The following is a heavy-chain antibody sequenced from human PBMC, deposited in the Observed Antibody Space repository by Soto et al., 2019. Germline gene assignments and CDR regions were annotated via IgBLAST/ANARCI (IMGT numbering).Heavy chain of an antibody. V-gene: IGHV1-18*04. CDR2: ISGYNGNT. D-gene: IGHD3-10*01. CDR3: ARDRGSGSYYYYGVDV. CDR1: GYTFTGYT. Sequence: QVQLVQSGAEVKKPGASVKVSCKASGYTFTGYTINWVRQAPGQGLEWMGWISGYNGNTNYEQKLQDRVTLTTDTSTSTAYMELRSLRSDDTAVYYCARDRGSGSYYYYGVDVWGQGTTVTVSS. J-gene: IGHJ6*02.